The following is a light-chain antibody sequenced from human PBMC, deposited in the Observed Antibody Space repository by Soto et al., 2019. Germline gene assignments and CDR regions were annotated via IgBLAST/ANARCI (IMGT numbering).Light chain of an antibody. CDR3: QVRTNSSIA. CDR1: QGISNY. Sequence: EIVIAQSPATLSVSPGERATLSCRARQGISNYLAWYQQKPGQAPRLLIYDTSSRATGIPARFSGTGSGTDFTLTISNLEPEDFAVYYCQVRTNSSIAFGQGTRLEIK. V-gene: IGKV3D-11*01. CDR2: DTS. J-gene: IGKJ5*01.